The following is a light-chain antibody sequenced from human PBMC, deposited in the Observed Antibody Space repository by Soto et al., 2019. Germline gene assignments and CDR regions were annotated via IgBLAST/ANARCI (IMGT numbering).Light chain of an antibody. J-gene: IGKJ1*01. V-gene: IGKV1-5*01. Sequence: IHMTQSPSTLSASIGDRVSITFLASESIIGWLAWYQQKPGKAPKLLIYTASTLQSGVPSRFSGSGSGADFTLTIRSLQPEDSATYYCLHDYSYPRTFGQGTKVDIK. CDR2: TAS. CDR3: LHDYSYPRT. CDR1: ESIIGW.